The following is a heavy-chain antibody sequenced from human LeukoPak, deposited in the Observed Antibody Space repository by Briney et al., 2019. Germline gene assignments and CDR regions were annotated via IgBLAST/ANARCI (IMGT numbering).Heavy chain of an antibody. Sequence: GGSLRLSCAASAFTFSSYSMNWVRQAPGKGLEWVTYISSSSSTIYYADSVKGRFTISRDNAKNSLYLQMNSLRAEDTAVYYCARDRGGWASPFDYWGQGTLVTVSS. CDR3: ARDRGGWASPFDY. V-gene: IGHV3-48*04. CDR2: ISSSSSTI. CDR1: AFTFSSYS. D-gene: IGHD5-24*01. J-gene: IGHJ4*02.